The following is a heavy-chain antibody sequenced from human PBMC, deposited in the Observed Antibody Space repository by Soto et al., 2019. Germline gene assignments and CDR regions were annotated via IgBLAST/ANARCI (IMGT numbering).Heavy chain of an antibody. J-gene: IGHJ3*02. CDR2: IMQDGNDM. CDR3: RTPQWGGAFDI. V-gene: IGHV3-7*01. D-gene: IGHD3-10*01. Sequence: PGVSLRLSCSASGVTLSSYWIACVRQTPVKGLEFVANIMQDGNDMNYVDSVKGRFTISRDNAINSLFVQRNNLRDDDTAVYYYRTPQWGGAFDIGGKGIMVPVSS. CDR1: GVTLSSYW.